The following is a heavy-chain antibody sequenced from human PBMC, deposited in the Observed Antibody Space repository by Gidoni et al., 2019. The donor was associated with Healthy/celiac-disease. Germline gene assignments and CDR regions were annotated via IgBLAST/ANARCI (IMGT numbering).Heavy chain of an antibody. D-gene: IGHD3-22*01. J-gene: IGHJ6*02. CDR2: INHSGST. CDR3: ARVRGYDSSGYYWYYYGMDV. CDR1: GGSFSGYY. V-gene: IGHV4-34*01. Sequence: QVQLQQWGAGLLKPSETLSLTCAVYGGSFSGYYWSGIRQPPGKGMEWIGEINHSGSTNYNPSLKSRVTISVDTSKNQFSLKLSSVTAADTAVYYCARVRGYDSSGYYWYYYGMDVWGQGTTVTVSS.